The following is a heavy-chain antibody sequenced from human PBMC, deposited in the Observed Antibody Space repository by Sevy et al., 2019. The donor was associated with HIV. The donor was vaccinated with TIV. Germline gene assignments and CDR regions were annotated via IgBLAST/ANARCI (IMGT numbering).Heavy chain of an antibody. CDR1: GFTFSGSA. V-gene: IGHV3-73*01. CDR3: TKVGRYYGMDV. Sequence: GGSLRLSCAASGFTFSGSAMHWVRQASGKGLEWVGRIRSKANSYATAYAASVKGRFTISRDGSKNTAYLQMNSLKTEDTAVYYCTKVGRYYGMDVWGQGTTVTVSS. D-gene: IGHD1-26*01. CDR2: IRSKANSYAT. J-gene: IGHJ6*02.